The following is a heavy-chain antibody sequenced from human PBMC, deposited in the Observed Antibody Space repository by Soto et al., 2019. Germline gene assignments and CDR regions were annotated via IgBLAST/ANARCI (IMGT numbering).Heavy chain of an antibody. CDR3: ARARRTGIAAAAFFDP. J-gene: IGHJ5*02. D-gene: IGHD6-13*01. CDR2: IIPIFGTA. Sequence: ASVKVSCKASGGTFSSYAISWVRQAPGQGLEWMGGIIPIFGTANYAQKFQGRVTITADESTSTAYMELSSLRSEDTAVYYCARARRTGIAAAAFFDPWGQGTLVTVSS. CDR1: GGTFSSYA. V-gene: IGHV1-69*13.